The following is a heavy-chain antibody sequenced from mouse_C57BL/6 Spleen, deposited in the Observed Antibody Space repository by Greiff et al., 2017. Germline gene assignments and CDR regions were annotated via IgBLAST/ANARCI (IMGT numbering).Heavy chain of an antibody. V-gene: IGHV1-55*01. J-gene: IGHJ3*01. CDR2: IYPGSGST. CDR3: ARPYGSSFAWFAY. CDR1: GYTFTSYW. D-gene: IGHD1-1*01. Sequence: QVQLQQPGAELVKPGASVKMSCKASGYTFTSYWITWVKQRPGQGLEWIGDIYPGSGSTNYNEKFKSKATLTVDTSSSTAYMQLSSLTSEDSAVYYCARPYGSSFAWFAYWGQGTLVTVSA.